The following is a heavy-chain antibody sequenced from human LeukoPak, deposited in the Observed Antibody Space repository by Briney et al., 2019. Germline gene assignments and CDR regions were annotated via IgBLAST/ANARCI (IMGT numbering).Heavy chain of an antibody. CDR1: GVSISSYY. V-gene: IGHV4-4*07. CDR2: IYTSGST. CDR3: ARAVGSGSFQTYYYYMDV. J-gene: IGHJ6*03. D-gene: IGHD3-10*01. Sequence: PSETLSLTCTVSGVSISSYYWSWIRQPAGKGLEWIGRIYTSGSTNYNPSLKSRVTMSVDTSKNQFSLKLSSVTAADTAVYYCARAVGSGSFQTYYYYMDVWGKGTTVTISS.